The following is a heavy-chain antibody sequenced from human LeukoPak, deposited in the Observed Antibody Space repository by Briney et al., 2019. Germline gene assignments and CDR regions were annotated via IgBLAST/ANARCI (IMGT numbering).Heavy chain of an antibody. CDR3: VRDLILVWTPGDDFDH. J-gene: IGHJ4*02. D-gene: IGHD3-16*01. V-gene: IGHV3-74*01. CDR1: GFTFCNYW. CDR2: INERATII. Sequence: GGSLRLSCAASGFTFCNYWMHWVRQAPGKGLEWVSRINERATIISYADSVKGRFTISRENARNTLYLQMNSLTAEDTAVYYCVRDLILVWTPGDDFDHWGPGTLVTVSS.